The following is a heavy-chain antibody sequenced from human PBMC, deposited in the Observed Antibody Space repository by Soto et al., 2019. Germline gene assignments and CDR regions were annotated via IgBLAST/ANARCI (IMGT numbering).Heavy chain of an antibody. CDR2: IYYSGST. CDR3: ARAPHCSSTSCIWFDP. V-gene: IGHV4-30-4*01. CDR1: GGSIIRGDYY. J-gene: IGHJ5*02. Sequence: KTSETLSLTCTVSGGSIIRGDYYWNWIRQPPGKGLEWIGYIYYSGSTYYNPSLKSRVTISVDTSKNQFSLKLSSVTAADTAVYYCARAPHCSSTSCIWFDPRGPGTLVTLSS. D-gene: IGHD2-2*01.